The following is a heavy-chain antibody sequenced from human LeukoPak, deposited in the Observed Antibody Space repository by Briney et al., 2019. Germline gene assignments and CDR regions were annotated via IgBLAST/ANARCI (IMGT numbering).Heavy chain of an antibody. CDR3: ARGLDGYYDSSGYYYADAFDI. V-gene: IGHV4-59*01. CDR2: IYYSGST. Sequence: SETLSLTCTVSGGSISSYYWSWIRQPPGKGLEWIGYIYYSGSTNYNPSLKSRVTISVDTSKNQFSLKLSSVTAADTAVYFCARGLDGYYDSSGYYYADAFDIWDQGTMVTVSS. CDR1: GGSISSYY. D-gene: IGHD3-22*01. J-gene: IGHJ3*02.